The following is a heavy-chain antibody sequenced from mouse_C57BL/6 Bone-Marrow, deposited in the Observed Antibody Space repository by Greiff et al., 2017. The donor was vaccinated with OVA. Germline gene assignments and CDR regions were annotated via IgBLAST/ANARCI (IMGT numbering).Heavy chain of an antibody. Sequence: EVKLMESGPELVKPGASVKISCKASGYSFTGYYMHWVKQSHGNILDWIGYIYPYNGVSSYNQKFKGKATLTVDKSSSTAYMELRSLTSEDSAVYDCARSGYDVDWYFDVWGTGTTVTVSS. V-gene: IGHV1-31*01. CDR1: GYSFTGYY. CDR3: ARSGYDVDWYFDV. D-gene: IGHD2-2*01. CDR2: IYPYNGVS. J-gene: IGHJ1*03.